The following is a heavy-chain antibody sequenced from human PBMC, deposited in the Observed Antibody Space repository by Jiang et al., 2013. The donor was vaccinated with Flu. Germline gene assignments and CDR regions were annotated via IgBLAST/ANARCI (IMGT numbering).Heavy chain of an antibody. V-gene: IGHV3-20*04. D-gene: IGHD1-1*01. CDR1: GFTFDDYG. CDR3: AREGEGRTTLMDS. Sequence: VQLVESGGRVVRPGGSLRLSCVASGFTFDDYGMSWVRQAPGKGLEWVSGINWKGGSRNYADSVRGRFTISRDNAKNSLYLQMNSLRADDTAFYYCAREGEGRTTLMDSWGQGTLVTV. CDR2: INWKGGSR. J-gene: IGHJ4*02.